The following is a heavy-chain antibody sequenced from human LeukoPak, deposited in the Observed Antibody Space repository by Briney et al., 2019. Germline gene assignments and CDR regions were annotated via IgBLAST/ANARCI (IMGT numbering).Heavy chain of an antibody. J-gene: IGHJ3*02. CDR2: IRSSGSII. CDR1: GFTCSSYE. CDR3: ARVNDYGGNDDAFDI. V-gene: IGHV3-48*03. D-gene: IGHD4-23*01. Sequence: GGSLTLSCASSGFTCSSYELNWVRLAPGKGLEWVSYIRSSGSIIFYADSVKGRFTISRDNAKNSLYLQMNSLRAEDTAVYYCARVNDYGGNDDAFDIWGQGTMVTVSS.